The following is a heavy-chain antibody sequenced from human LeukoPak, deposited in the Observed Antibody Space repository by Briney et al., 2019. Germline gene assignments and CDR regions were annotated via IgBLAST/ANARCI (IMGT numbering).Heavy chain of an antibody. CDR3: ATTEAKAAIEGGEGIFEI. J-gene: IGHJ3*02. CDR1: GDTVSELS. CDR2: FDPEEVET. Sequence: ASVRLSCKVHGDTVSELSIHWLRQVPGKGLEWMGGFDPEEVETVYAQKFQGRVTMTEDTSTYTVHMDLSILSSDDTPFYSCATTEAKAAIEGGEGIFEIWAKGPMSIVS. D-gene: IGHD3-16*01. V-gene: IGHV1-24*01.